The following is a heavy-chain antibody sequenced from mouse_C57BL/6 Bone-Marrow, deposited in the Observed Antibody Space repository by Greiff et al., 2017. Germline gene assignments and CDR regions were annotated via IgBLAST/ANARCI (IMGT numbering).Heavy chain of an antibody. Sequence: GYSFTDYNMNWVKQSNGKSLEWIGVINPNYGTTSYNQKFKGKATLTVDQSSSTAYMQPNSLTSEDSAVHYCARGYYVDVWGTGTTVTVSS. CDR1: GYSFTDYN. J-gene: IGHJ1*03. CDR3: ARGYYVDV. CDR2: INPNYGTT. V-gene: IGHV1-39*01.